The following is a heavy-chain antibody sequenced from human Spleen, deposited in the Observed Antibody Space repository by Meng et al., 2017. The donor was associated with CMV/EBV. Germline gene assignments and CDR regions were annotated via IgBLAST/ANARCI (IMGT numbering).Heavy chain of an antibody. CDR3: ARHLRGYSWPKSD. D-gene: IGHD5-18*01. Sequence: SETLSLTCTVSGGSISSYYWSWIRQPAGKGLEWIGRIYTSGDTYSNPSLRSRVAISVDTSKNQFSLRLNSVTATDTAVYYCARHLRGYSWPKSDWGQGTLVTVSS. V-gene: IGHV4-4*07. J-gene: IGHJ4*02. CDR1: GGSISSYY. CDR2: IYTSGDT.